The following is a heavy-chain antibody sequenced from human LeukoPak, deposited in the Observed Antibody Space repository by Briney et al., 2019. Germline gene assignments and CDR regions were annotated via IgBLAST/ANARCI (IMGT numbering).Heavy chain of an antibody. CDR3: VKAVVATIFYYGMDV. Sequence: GGSLRLSCAASGFTVSSSYMSWVRQAPGKGLEWVSVIYSGGSTYYADSVKGRFTISRDNSKNTLYLQMSSLRAEDTAVYYCVKAVVATIFYYGMDVWGQGTTVTVSS. CDR2: IYSGGST. D-gene: IGHD5-12*01. J-gene: IGHJ6*02. CDR1: GFTVSSSY. V-gene: IGHV3-66*01.